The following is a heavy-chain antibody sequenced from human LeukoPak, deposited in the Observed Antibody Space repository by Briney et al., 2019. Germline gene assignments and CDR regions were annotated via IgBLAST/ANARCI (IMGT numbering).Heavy chain of an antibody. Sequence: SETLSLTCTVSGGSISSYYWSWIRQPPGKGLEWIGYIYYSGSTSYNPSLKSRVTISVDTSKNRFSLKLSSVTAADTAVYYCARKDYYGSDSYGGFDYWGQGTLVTVSS. J-gene: IGHJ4*02. CDR1: GGSISSYY. CDR2: IYYSGST. V-gene: IGHV4-59*08. CDR3: ARKDYYGSDSYGGFDY. D-gene: IGHD3-10*01.